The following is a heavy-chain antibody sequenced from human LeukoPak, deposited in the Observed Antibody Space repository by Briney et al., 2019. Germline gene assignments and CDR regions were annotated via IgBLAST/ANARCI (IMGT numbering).Heavy chain of an antibody. Sequence: GGSLRLSCAASGFTFSSYSMNWVRQAPGKGLEWVSYISSSSSTIYYADSVKGRFTISRDNAKNSLYLQMNSLRDEDTAVYYCARGYPYDSSGYGMDVWGQGTTVTVSS. CDR1: GFTFSSYS. J-gene: IGHJ6*02. CDR3: ARGYPYDSSGYGMDV. D-gene: IGHD3-22*01. CDR2: ISSSSSTI. V-gene: IGHV3-48*02.